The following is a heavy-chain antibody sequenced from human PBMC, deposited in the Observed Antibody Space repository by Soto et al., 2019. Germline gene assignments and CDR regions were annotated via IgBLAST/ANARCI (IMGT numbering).Heavy chain of an antibody. D-gene: IGHD3-9*01. V-gene: IGHV1-18*01. Sequence: ASVKVSCKASGYTFTSYGISWVRQAPGQGLEWMGWISAYNGNTNYAQKLQGRVTMTTDTSTSIAYMELRSPRSDDTAVYYCARAYYDILTGPFEAFDIWGQGTMVTVSS. CDR3: ARAYYDILTGPFEAFDI. J-gene: IGHJ3*02. CDR2: ISAYNGNT. CDR1: GYTFTSYG.